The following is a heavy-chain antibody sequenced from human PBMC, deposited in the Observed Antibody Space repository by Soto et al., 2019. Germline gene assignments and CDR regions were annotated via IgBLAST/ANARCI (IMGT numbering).Heavy chain of an antibody. CDR3: GRDLGQQLFDY. D-gene: IGHD6-13*01. Sequence: ASVKVSCKASGYTFTSYGISWVRQAPGQGLEWMGWINAYNGNKKYAQKLQGRVTMTTDTSTSTAYMELRSLRSDDTAVYYCGRDLGQQLFDYWGQGTLVTVSS. V-gene: IGHV1-18*01. J-gene: IGHJ4*02. CDR1: GYTFTSYG. CDR2: INAYNGNK.